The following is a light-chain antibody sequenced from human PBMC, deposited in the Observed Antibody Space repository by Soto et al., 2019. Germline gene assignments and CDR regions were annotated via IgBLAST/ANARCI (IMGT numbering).Light chain of an antibody. J-gene: IGLJ2*01. V-gene: IGLV2-14*01. Sequence: QSALTQPASVSGSPGQSITISCTGTSSDVGGYNYVSWYQQHPGKAPKLIIYEVSNRPSGLSNRFSGSKSGNTASLTISGLQAEDEADYYCSSDTSSSTLVAFGGGTKLTVL. CDR2: EVS. CDR3: SSDTSSSTLVA. CDR1: SSDVGGYNY.